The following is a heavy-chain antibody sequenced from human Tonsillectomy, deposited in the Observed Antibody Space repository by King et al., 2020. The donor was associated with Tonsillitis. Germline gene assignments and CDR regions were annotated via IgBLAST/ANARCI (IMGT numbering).Heavy chain of an antibody. V-gene: IGHV3-30*18. CDR2: ISYDGSNK. J-gene: IGHJ4*02. D-gene: IGHD3-10*01. CDR1: GFTFSSYG. CDR3: AKDRVGILWFGELPGY. Sequence: EQLVQSGGGVVQPGRSLRLSCAASGFTFSSYGMHWVRQAPGKGREWVAVISYDGSNKYYAASVKGRFTISRDNSKNTLYLQMNSLRAEDTAGYYCAKDRVGILWFGELPGYWGQGTLVTVSS.